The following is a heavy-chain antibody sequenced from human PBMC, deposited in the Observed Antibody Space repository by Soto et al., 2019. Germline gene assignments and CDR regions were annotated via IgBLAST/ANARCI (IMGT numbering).Heavy chain of an antibody. CDR1: GFTFSGSA. V-gene: IGHV3-73*02. D-gene: IGHD2-15*01. Sequence: EVQLVESGGGLVQPGGSLKLSCAASGFTFSGSAMHWVRQASGKGLEWGGRIRSKANSYATAYAASVKGRFTISRDDSKNTAYLQMNSLKPEDTAVYYCTSLPDRAVVVVAARDYWGQGTLVTVSS. CDR2: IRSKANSYAT. J-gene: IGHJ4*02. CDR3: TSLPDRAVVVVAARDY.